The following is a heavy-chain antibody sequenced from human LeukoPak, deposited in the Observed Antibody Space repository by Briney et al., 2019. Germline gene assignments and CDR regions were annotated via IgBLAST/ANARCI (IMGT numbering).Heavy chain of an antibody. Sequence: MAGESLKISCKGSGYSFTSYWIGWVRQMPGKGLEWMGIIYPGDSDTRYSPSFQGQVTISADKSISTAYLQWSSLKASDTAMYYCARRDYDFWSGYSADDAFDIWGQGTMVTVSS. V-gene: IGHV5-51*01. D-gene: IGHD3-3*01. J-gene: IGHJ3*02. CDR3: ARRDYDFWSGYSADDAFDI. CDR2: IYPGDSDT. CDR1: GYSFTSYW.